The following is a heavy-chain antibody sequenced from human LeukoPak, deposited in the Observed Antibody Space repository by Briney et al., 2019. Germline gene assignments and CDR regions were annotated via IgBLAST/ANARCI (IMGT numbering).Heavy chain of an antibody. CDR2: IYYSGTS. J-gene: IGHJ5*02. D-gene: IGHD3-10*01. V-gene: IGHV4-59*01. Sequence: SETLSLTCTVSGGSIRSSHWSWIRQPPGKGLEFIGYIYYSGTSNYNPSLKSRVTISVDTSKSQFSLRLSSVTAADTAMYYCARLGLGDEACWFDPWGQGTLVTVSS. CDR3: ARLGLGDEACWFDP. CDR1: GGSIRSSH.